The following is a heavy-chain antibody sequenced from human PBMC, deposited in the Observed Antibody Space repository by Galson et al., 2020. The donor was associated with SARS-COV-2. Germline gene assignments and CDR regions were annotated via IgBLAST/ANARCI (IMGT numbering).Heavy chain of an antibody. Sequence: GGSLRLSCAASGFPFSSYAMSWVRQAPGKGLEWVSGIGGSGADTYYADSVRGRFIISRDNSKNTLYLQMNSLRAEDTAVYYCANPNSLVSDYWGQGTLVTVSS. CDR1: GFPFSSYA. V-gene: IGHV3-23*01. D-gene: IGHD1-1*01. CDR2: IGGSGADT. J-gene: IGHJ4*02. CDR3: ANPNSLVSDY.